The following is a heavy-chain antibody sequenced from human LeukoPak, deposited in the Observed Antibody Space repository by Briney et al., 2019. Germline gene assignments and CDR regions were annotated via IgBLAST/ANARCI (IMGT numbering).Heavy chain of an antibody. J-gene: IGHJ1*01. CDR2: IYPGDSDT. D-gene: IGHD2-21*01. Sequence: GESLKISCQGSGYRFTNYWIGWVRQLPGKGLEWMGIIYPGDSDTRYSPSFQGQITISVDKSISTAYLQWSSLKASDSAIYYCARSDFGYYYFQQWGQGTLVTVSS. V-gene: IGHV5-51*01. CDR3: ARSDFGYYYFQQ. CDR1: GYRFTNYW.